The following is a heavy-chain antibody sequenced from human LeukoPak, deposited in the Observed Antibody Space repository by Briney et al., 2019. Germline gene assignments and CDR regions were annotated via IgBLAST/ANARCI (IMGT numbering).Heavy chain of an antibody. Sequence: TPSETLSLTCTVSSYSISSGYYWGWIRQPPGKGLEWIGSIYYSGSTYYNPSLKSRVTISVDTSKNQFSLKLSPVTAADTAVYYCARVGVDYSGNIIKYFFDYWGQGTLVTVSS. J-gene: IGHJ4*02. CDR3: ARVGVDYSGNIIKYFFDY. CDR2: IYYSGST. CDR1: SYSISSGYY. V-gene: IGHV4-38-2*02. D-gene: IGHD4-23*01.